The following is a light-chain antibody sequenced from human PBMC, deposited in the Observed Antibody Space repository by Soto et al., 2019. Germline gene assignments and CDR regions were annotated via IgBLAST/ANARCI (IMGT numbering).Light chain of an antibody. J-gene: IGLJ1*01. Sequence: QSGLTQPPSASGTPGQRVTISCSGSGSNIGSNSVNWYQQFPGTAPKLLIYNNNQRPSGVPDRISGSKSGTSASLAISGLQSEDEADYYCASWDDSLNGYVFGAGTKVTVL. CDR3: ASWDDSLNGYV. CDR1: GSNIGSNS. V-gene: IGLV1-44*01. CDR2: NNN.